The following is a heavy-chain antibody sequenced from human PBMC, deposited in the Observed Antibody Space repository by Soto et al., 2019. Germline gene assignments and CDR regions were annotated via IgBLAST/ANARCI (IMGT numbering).Heavy chain of an antibody. D-gene: IGHD3-10*01. CDR3: AKGITMVRGVLDYYYGMDV. CDR2: ISYDGSNK. J-gene: IGHJ6*02. V-gene: IGHV3-30*18. CDR1: GFTFSSYG. Sequence: QSGGSLRLSCAASGFTFSSYGMHWVRQAPGKGLEWVAVISYDGSNKYYADSVKGRFTISRDNSKNTLYLQMNSLRAEDTAVYYCAKGITMVRGVLDYYYGMDVWGQGTTVTVSS.